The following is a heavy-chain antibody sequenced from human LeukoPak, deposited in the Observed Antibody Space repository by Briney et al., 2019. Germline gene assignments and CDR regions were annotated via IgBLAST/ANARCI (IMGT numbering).Heavy chain of an antibody. CDR2: INHSGST. CDR3: ARSSDNSGYIRRGAFDI. D-gene: IGHD3-22*01. Sequence: SESLSLTCAVYGGSFSGYYWSWIRQPPGKGLEWIGEINHSGSTNYNPSLKSRVTISVDTSKNQFSLKLSSVTAVDTAVYYCARSSDNSGYIRRGAFDIWGQGTMVTVSS. J-gene: IGHJ3*02. CDR1: GGSFSGYY. V-gene: IGHV4-34*01.